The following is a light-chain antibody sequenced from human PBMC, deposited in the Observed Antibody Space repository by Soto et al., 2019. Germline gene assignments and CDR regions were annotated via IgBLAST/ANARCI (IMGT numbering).Light chain of an antibody. CDR2: DVS. Sequence: SVLTQPASVSGYPGQAITISCTGTSSDVGGYNSVSWYQQHPDKAPQLKIFDVSNRPSGISDRFSGSESGNTASLTISGLQAEDEADYYCSSYTSTNTLIFGGGTKVTVL. CDR3: SSYTSTNTLI. J-gene: IGLJ2*01. CDR1: SSDVGGYNS. V-gene: IGLV2-14*03.